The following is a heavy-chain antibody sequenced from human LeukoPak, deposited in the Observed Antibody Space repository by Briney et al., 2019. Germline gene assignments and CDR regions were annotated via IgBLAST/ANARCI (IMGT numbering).Heavy chain of an antibody. V-gene: IGHV3-23*01. D-gene: IGHD5-12*01. Sequence: AGGSLRLSCGASGFTLNTYGMSWVRQAPGKGLEWVSGVSPSGDITYYADSVKGRFTISRGNSKNTVYLQMNNVRAEDTAVYYCAKDGAWLRFDDWGQGTLVTVSS. CDR2: VSPSGDIT. J-gene: IGHJ4*02. CDR1: GFTLNTYG. CDR3: AKDGAWLRFDD.